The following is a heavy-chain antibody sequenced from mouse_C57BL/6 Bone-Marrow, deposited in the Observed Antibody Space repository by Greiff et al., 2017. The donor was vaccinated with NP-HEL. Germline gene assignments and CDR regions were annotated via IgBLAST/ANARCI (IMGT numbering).Heavy chain of an antibody. J-gene: IGHJ4*01. CDR1: GFTFSDYY. V-gene: IGHV5-16*01. CDR2: INYDGSST. CDR3: ARVGGLRRDYAMDY. D-gene: IGHD2-4*01. Sequence: EVQLVESEGGLVQPGSSMKLSCTASGFTFSDYYMAWVRQVPEKGLEWVANINYDGSSTYYLDSLKSRFIISRDNAKNILYLQMSSLKSEDTATYYCARVGGLRRDYAMDYWGQGTSVTVSS.